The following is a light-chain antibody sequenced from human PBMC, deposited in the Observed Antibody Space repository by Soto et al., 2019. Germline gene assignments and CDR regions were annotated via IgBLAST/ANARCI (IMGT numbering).Light chain of an antibody. CDR3: AAWDDSLNVWV. CDR2: SNN. J-gene: IGLJ3*02. Sequence: QSVLTQPPSASGTPGQRVTISCSGSSSNIGSNTVNWYQQLPGTAPKLLIYSNNQRPSGVPDRFSGSKSGTSASLAISGLQSEDGADYYCAAWDDSLNVWVFGGGTKPTVL. CDR1: SSNIGSNT. V-gene: IGLV1-44*01.